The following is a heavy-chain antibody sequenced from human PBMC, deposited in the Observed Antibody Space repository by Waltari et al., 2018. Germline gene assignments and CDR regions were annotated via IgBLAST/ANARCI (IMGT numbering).Heavy chain of an antibody. CDR1: GGTFSSYA. V-gene: IGHV1-69*10. CDR3: ARDLPNYDGDYAPRADAFDI. D-gene: IGHD4-17*01. Sequence: QVQLVQSGAEVKKPGSSVKVSCKASGGTFSSYAIRWVRQAPGQGLEWMGGIIPILGIANYAQKFQGRVTITADKSTSTAYMELSSLRSEDTAVYYCARDLPNYDGDYAPRADAFDIWGQGTMVTVSS. CDR2: IIPILGIA. J-gene: IGHJ3*02.